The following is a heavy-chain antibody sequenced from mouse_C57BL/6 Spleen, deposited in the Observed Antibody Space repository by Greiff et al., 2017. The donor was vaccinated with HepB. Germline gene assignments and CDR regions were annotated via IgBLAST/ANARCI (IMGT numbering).Heavy chain of an antibody. CDR3: ARDRGHGNSLSY. J-gene: IGHJ2*01. CDR2: ISDGGSYT. CDR1: GFTFSSYA. V-gene: IGHV5-4*01. D-gene: IGHD2-1*01. Sequence: EVQLVESGGGLVKPGGSLKLSCAASGFTFSSYAMSWVRQTPEKRLEWVATISDGGSYTYYPDNVKGRFTISRDNAKNNLYLQMSHLKSEDTAMYYCARDRGHGNSLSYWGQGTTLTVSS.